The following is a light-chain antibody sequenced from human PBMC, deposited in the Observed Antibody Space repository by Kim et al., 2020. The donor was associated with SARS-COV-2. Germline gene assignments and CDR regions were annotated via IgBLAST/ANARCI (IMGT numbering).Light chain of an antibody. V-gene: IGKV1D-12*01. CDR2: TAS. Sequence: ASVGDTVTIPCRASQGISSWLAWYQQKPGKAPKLLIYTASSLKSGVPSRFSGSGFGTDFTLTITSLQPEDFATYYCQQANSFPLTFGGGTKVDIK. CDR1: QGISSW. J-gene: IGKJ4*01. CDR3: QQANSFPLT.